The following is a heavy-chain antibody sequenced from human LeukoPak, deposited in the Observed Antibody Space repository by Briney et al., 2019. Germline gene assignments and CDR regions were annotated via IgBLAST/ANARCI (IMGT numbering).Heavy chain of an antibody. V-gene: IGHV1-8*01. Sequence: ASVKVSCKASGYTFTSYDIHWVRQATGQGLEWMGWMNPNSGNTGYAQKFQGRVNMTRNTSISTAYMELSSLRSEDTAVYYCARGKGIFGVVIIPVYYFDYWGQGTLVTVSS. D-gene: IGHD3-3*01. CDR3: ARGKGIFGVVIIPVYYFDY. CDR1: GYTFTSYD. J-gene: IGHJ4*02. CDR2: MNPNSGNT.